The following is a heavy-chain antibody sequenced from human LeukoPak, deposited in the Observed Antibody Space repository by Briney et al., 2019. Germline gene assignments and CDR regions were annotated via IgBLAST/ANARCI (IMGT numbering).Heavy chain of an antibody. D-gene: IGHD2-2*01. J-gene: IGHJ4*02. V-gene: IGHV4-38-2*01. Sequence: PSETLSLTCAVSGYSISSGYYWGWIRQPPGKGLEWIGEINHSGSTNYNPSLKSRVTISVDTSKNQFSLKLSSVTAADTAVYYCARGKGHCSSTSCSLYFDYWGQETLVTVSS. CDR2: INHSGST. CDR3: ARGKGHCSSTSCSLYFDY. CDR1: GYSISSGYY.